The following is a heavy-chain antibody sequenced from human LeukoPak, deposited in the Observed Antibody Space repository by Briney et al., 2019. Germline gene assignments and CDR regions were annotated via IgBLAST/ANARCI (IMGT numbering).Heavy chain of an antibody. CDR2: ISGSGGST. Sequence: GGSLRLSCAASGFTFSSYAMSWVRQAPGKGLEWVSGISGSGGSTYYAGSVKGRFTISRDSSKNTLYLQMNSLRAEDTAIYYCARGGSGAPYYSYYMDVWGKGTTVTVSS. CDR3: ARGGSGAPYYSYYMDV. CDR1: GFTFSSYA. J-gene: IGHJ6*03. D-gene: IGHD3-10*01. V-gene: IGHV3-23*01.